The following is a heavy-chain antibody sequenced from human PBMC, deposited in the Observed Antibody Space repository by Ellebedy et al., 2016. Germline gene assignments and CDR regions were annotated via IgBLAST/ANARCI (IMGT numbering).Heavy chain of an antibody. D-gene: IGHD5/OR15-5a*01. J-gene: IGHJ6*02. CDR2: IGVSGILK. CDR1: GFIFGNYA. CDR3: AKDVYDAQHHFYSLGMDV. V-gene: IGHV3-23*01. Sequence: GESLKISXVGSGFIFGNYAMSWVRQAPGKGLEWVSGIGVSGILKHYADSVKGRFTISRDNSKNTMYLQVSNLRVEDTAVYYCAKDVYDAQHHFYSLGMDVWGQGTTVTVSS.